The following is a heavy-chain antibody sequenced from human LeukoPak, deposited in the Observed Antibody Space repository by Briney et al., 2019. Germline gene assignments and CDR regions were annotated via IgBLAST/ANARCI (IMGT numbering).Heavy chain of an antibody. CDR1: GGSISSGDYY. CDR2: IYYSGST. CDR3: ARPPPRHDYNRYYYYYMDV. D-gene: IGHD5-24*01. V-gene: IGHV4-30-4*08. J-gene: IGHJ6*03. Sequence: PSETLSLTCTVSGGSISSGDYYWSWIRQPPGKGLEWIGYIYYSGSTYYNPSLKSRVTISVDTSKNQFSLKLSSVTAADTAVYYCARPPPRHDYNRYYYYYMDVWGKGTTVTVSS.